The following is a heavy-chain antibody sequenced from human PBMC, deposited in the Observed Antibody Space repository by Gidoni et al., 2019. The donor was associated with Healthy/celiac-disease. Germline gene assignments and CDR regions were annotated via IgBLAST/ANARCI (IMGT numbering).Heavy chain of an antibody. J-gene: IGHJ5*02. CDR1: GGTFSRYA. Sequence: QVQLVQSGAEVKKPGSSVKVSCKASGGTFSRYAISWVRQAPGQGLEWMGGIIPIFGTANYAKKFQGRVTITADESTSTAYMELSSLRSEDTAVYYCARGGVGGYCSSTSCYGWFDPWGQGTLVTVSS. V-gene: IGHV1-69*01. CDR2: IIPIFGTA. D-gene: IGHD2-2*01. CDR3: ARGGVGGYCSSTSCYGWFDP.